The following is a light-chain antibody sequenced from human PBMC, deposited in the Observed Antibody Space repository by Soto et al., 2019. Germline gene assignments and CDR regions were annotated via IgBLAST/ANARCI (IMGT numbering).Light chain of an antibody. CDR1: QTVSSN. CDR2: GAS. Sequence: EIVMTQSPATLSVSPGESATLSCRASQTVSSNLAWYQQKPGQAPRLLIYGASTRATGMPARFSGSGSGTEFTLTISSLQSEDVAVYYCQQYNNWPPWTFGQGTKVEV. CDR3: QQYNNWPPWT. J-gene: IGKJ1*01. V-gene: IGKV3-15*01.